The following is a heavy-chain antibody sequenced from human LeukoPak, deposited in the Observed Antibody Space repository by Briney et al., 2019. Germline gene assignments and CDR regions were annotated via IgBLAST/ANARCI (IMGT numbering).Heavy chain of an antibody. Sequence: GGSLRLSCAASGFTFSSYEMSWVRQAPGKGLEWVSYITSSGGTIYYADSVKGRFTISRDNAKNSLYLQMNSLRAEDTAVYYCAGDLAAAGTGYWGQGTLVTVSS. J-gene: IGHJ4*02. CDR3: AGDLAAAGTGY. CDR1: GFTFSSYE. D-gene: IGHD6-13*01. V-gene: IGHV3-48*03. CDR2: ITSSGGTI.